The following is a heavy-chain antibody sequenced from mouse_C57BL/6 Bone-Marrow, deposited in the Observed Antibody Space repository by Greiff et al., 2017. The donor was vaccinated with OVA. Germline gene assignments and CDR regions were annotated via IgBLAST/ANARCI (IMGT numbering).Heavy chain of an antibody. CDR1: GYSITSGYY. CDR2: ISYDGSN. D-gene: IGHD2-1*01. V-gene: IGHV3-6*01. Sequence: DVQLQESGPGLVKPSQSLSLTCSVTGYSITSGYYWNWIRQFPGNKLEWMGYISYDGSNNYNPSLKNRISITRETSKNQFFLKLNSVTTEDTATYYCARVYPGAYWGQGTLVTVSA. CDR3: ARVYPGAY. J-gene: IGHJ3*01.